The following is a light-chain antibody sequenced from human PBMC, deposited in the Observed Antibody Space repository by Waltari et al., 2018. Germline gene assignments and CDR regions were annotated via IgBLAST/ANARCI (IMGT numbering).Light chain of an antibody. J-gene: IGLJ3*02. V-gene: IGLV2-14*01. CDR1: SSDVGFYDF. Sequence: QSALTQPASVSGSPGQSITISCTGTSSDVGFYDFVSWFQQHPGKAPKVMIYKVNKRPPGVANRFAGSKSATTASLTISGLQAEDEADYYCSSYTRRSYWVFGGGTQLTVL. CDR2: KVN. CDR3: SSYTRRSYWV.